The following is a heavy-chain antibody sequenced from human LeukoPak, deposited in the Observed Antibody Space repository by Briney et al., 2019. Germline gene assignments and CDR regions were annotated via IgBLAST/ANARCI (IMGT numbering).Heavy chain of an antibody. CDR2: ISSSTSYI. CDR1: GFIFSTYS. CDR3: ARGRWFDP. Sequence: PGGSLRLSCAASGFIFSTYSMNWVRQAPGKGLEWVSSISSSTSYIYYADSVKGRFTISRDNAKNSLYLQMNSLRPEDTAVYYCARGRWFDPWGQGTLVTVSS. J-gene: IGHJ5*02. V-gene: IGHV3-21*01.